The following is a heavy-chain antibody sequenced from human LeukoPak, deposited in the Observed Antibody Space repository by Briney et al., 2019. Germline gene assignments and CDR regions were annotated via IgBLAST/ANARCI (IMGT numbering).Heavy chain of an antibody. CDR1: GFTFTNYW. J-gene: IGHJ4*02. CDR3: VSQEVVPH. Sequence: PGGSLRLSCAASGFTFTNYWMGWVRQAPGKGLEWVANVKEDGTTKQYVDSVKGRFTISRDNAKNSLYLQMDSLRAEDTAVYYCVSQEVVPHWGQGTLVSVSS. D-gene: IGHD2-15*01. V-gene: IGHV3-7*01. CDR2: VKEDGTTK.